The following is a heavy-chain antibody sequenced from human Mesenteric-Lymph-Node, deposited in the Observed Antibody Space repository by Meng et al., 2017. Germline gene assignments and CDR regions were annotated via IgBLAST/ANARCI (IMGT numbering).Heavy chain of an antibody. V-gene: IGHV4-30-4*07. J-gene: IGHJ4*02. Sequence: QVQLQESGPGLVKPSPTLSLTCTVSGGSISSGGYYWSWIRQPPGKGLEWIGYIYYSGSTSYNPSLKSRVTMSVDTSKNQFSLNLNSVTAVDTAVYYCARNVPGTSAYYDWGQGTLVTVSS. CDR3: ARNVPGTSAYYD. CDR1: GGSISSGGYY. D-gene: IGHD3-22*01. CDR2: IYYSGST.